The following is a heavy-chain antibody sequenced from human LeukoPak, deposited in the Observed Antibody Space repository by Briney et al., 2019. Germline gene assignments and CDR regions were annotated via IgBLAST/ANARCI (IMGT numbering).Heavy chain of an antibody. CDR1: GFTFPSYW. J-gene: IGHJ4*02. V-gene: IGHV3-48*04. Sequence: QAGGSLRLSWAASGFTFPSYWMSWVRQAPGKGLEWVSYISSSGNTIYYADSVKGRFTISRDNAKNSLYLQMNSLRAEDTAVYYCARPKYSSSWQIFDYWGQGTLVTASS. CDR2: ISSSGNTI. D-gene: IGHD6-13*01. CDR3: ARPKYSSSWQIFDY.